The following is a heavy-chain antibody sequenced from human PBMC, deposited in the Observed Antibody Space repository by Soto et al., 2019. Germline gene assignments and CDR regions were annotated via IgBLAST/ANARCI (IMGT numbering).Heavy chain of an antibody. CDR1: GGSISTSDYN. CDR2: VYYSGST. Sequence: PSETLSLTCTVSGGSISTSDYNWGWIRQPPGKGLDWIGSVYYSGSTYYNPSLKSRVTISVDTSRNQFSLKLTSVTAADTALYYCASSICCRTNTCYFIPWFAPWGPGTQVTVSS. CDR3: ASSICCRTNTCYFIPWFAP. V-gene: IGHV4-39*01. J-gene: IGHJ5*02. D-gene: IGHD2-21*02.